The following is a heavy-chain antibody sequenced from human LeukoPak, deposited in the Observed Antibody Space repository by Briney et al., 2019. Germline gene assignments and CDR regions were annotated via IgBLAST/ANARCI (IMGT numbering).Heavy chain of an antibody. CDR2: IYYSGST. CDR3: ARHGQMGWAYRGLDY. CDR1: GGSISSSSYY. Sequence: SETLSLTCTVSGGSISSSSYYWGWIRQPPGKGLEWIGSIYYSGSTYYNPSLKSRVTISVDTSKNQFSLKLSSVTAADTAVYYCARHGQMGWAYRGLDYWSQGTLVTVPS. D-gene: IGHD1-14*01. V-gene: IGHV4-39*01. J-gene: IGHJ4*02.